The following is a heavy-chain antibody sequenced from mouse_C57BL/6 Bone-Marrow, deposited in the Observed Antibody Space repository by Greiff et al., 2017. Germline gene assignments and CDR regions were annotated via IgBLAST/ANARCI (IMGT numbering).Heavy chain of an antibody. V-gene: IGHV1-81*01. Sequence: QVQLQESGAELARPGAAVKLSCKAPGYTFTSSGISWVKQRPGQGLEWIGEIYPRSGNTYYNEQFKGKATLTADKSSSTAYMELRRLASEDSAVYFCALLPWFAYWGQGTLVTVSA. D-gene: IGHD1-1*01. J-gene: IGHJ3*01. CDR2: IYPRSGNT. CDR3: ALLPWFAY. CDR1: GYTFTSSG.